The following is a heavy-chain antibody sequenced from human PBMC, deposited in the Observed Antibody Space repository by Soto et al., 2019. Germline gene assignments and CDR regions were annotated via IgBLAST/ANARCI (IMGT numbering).Heavy chain of an antibody. J-gene: IGHJ6*02. CDR3: ASDYCSGGSCPLYYGMDV. CDR1: GGTFSSYA. CDR2: IIPIFGTA. V-gene: IGHV1-69*13. Sequence: SVKVSCKASGGTFSSYAISWVRQAPGQGLEWMGGIIPIFGTANYAQKFQGRVTITADESTSTAYMELSSLRSEDTAVYYCASDYCSGGSCPLYYGMDVWGQRTTVTVSS. D-gene: IGHD2-15*01.